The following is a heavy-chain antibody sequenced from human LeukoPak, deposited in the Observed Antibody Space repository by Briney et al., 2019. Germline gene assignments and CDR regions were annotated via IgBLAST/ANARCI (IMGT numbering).Heavy chain of an antibody. Sequence: SETLSLTCAVYGGSFSGYYWSWIRQPPGKGLEWIGEINHSGSTNYNPSLKSRVTISVDTSKNQFSLKLSSVTAADTAVYYCARRSYDYVWGSYRTSRYYYYMDVWGKGTTVTISS. D-gene: IGHD3-16*02. J-gene: IGHJ6*03. V-gene: IGHV4-34*01. CDR3: ARRSYDYVWGSYRTSRYYYYMDV. CDR2: INHSGST. CDR1: GGSFSGYY.